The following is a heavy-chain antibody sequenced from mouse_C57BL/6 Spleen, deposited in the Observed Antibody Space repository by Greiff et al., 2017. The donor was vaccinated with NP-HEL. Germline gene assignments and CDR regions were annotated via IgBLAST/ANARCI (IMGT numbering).Heavy chain of an antibody. CDR2: IYPRDGST. CDR3: ARSYYSNYEEYFDV. Sequence: QVQLQQSGPELVKPGASVKLSCKASGYTFTSYDINWVKQRPGQGLEWIGWIYPRDGSTKYNEKFKGKATLTVDTSSSTAYMELHSLTSEDSAVYFWARSYYSNYEEYFDVWGTGTTVTVSS. CDR1: GYTFTSYD. J-gene: IGHJ1*03. V-gene: IGHV1-85*01. D-gene: IGHD2-5*01.